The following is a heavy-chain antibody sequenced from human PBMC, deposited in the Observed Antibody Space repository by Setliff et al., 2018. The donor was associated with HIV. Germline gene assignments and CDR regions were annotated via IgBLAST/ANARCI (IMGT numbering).Heavy chain of an antibody. CDR1: GDSLSRSTSY. J-gene: IGHJ6*03. D-gene: IGHD2-8*02. Sequence: PSETLSLTCSVSGDSLSRSTSYWTWIRQPAGKGLEWIGHVYTTGATDYNPSLKSRVTISLVPSKNQFSLDLISVTAADTAVYYCARDRGGLCTGGKCKFDGIHYYYLDVWGKGTTVTSP. V-gene: IGHV4-61*09. CDR3: ARDRGGLCTGGKCKFDGIHYYYLDV. CDR2: VYTTGAT.